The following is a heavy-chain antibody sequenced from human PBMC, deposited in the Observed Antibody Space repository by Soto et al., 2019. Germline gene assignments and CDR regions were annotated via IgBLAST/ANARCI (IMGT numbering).Heavy chain of an antibody. V-gene: IGHV3-66*01. CDR3: ARDEFSGSFNPYNWFEP. D-gene: IGHD1-26*01. Sequence: PGGSMRLSCAASGFTVSSNYMSGVLQAPGKGLEWVSVIYSGGSTYYADSVKGRFTISRDNSKNTLYLQMNSLRAEDTAVYYCARDEFSGSFNPYNWFEPWGKGTLVIVTS. J-gene: IGHJ5*02. CDR2: IYSGGST. CDR1: GFTVSSNY.